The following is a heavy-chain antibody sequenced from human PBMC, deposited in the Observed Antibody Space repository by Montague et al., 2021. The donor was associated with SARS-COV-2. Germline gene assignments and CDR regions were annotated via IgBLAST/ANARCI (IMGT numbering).Heavy chain of an antibody. CDR2: ISLSGRT. J-gene: IGHJ4*02. CDR1: GVSFSDDF. V-gene: IGHV4-34*01. CDR3: ARDFERGGNFDY. D-gene: IGHD3-16*01. Sequence: SETLSLTCGVYGVSFSDDFWTWIRQSPEKGLEWIGEISLSGRTNYNPSLNNRVTISLDTSRKQFSLNLNSVTAADTAIYHCARDFERGGNFDYWGQGILVTVSS.